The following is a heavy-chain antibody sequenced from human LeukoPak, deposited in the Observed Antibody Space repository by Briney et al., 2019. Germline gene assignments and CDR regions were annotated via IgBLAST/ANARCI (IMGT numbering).Heavy chain of an antibody. Sequence: KASQTLSLTCTVSGGSISSSSYYWGWIRQPPGKGLEWIGNIYYSGRTRTYDNPSLKSRVTISVDTSKNQFSLKLSSVTAADTAVYYCARSLSSSSGGWGAFDIWGQGTLVTVSS. V-gene: IGHV4-39*01. CDR1: GGSISSSSYY. D-gene: IGHD6-6*01. J-gene: IGHJ3*02. CDR3: ARSLSSSSGGWGAFDI. CDR2: IYYSGRTRT.